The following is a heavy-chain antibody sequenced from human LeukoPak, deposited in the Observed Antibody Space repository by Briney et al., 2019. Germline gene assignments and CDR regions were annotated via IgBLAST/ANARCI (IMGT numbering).Heavy chain of an antibody. D-gene: IGHD2-8*01. CDR1: GYSFASFW. J-gene: IGHJ6*03. CDR2: IYPDDSDT. CDR3: ARHGHCTNGVCYSNYYYHMDV. Sequence: GASLQISCKGSGYSFASFWIGWVRQLPGKGLEWMGIIYPDDSDTRYSPSFEGQITISVDKSISNAYLQWSSLKASDTAVYYCARHGHCTNGVCYSNYYYHMDVWGKGTTVTVSS. V-gene: IGHV5-51*01.